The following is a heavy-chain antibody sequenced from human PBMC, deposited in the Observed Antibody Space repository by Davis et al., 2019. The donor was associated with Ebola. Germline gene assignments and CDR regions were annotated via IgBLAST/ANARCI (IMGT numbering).Heavy chain of an antibody. V-gene: IGHV4-59*11. D-gene: IGHD3-16*01. Sequence: PSETLSLTCTVSDGSISSHYWNWVRQPPGKGLEWIGIIYDSGRTNYNPSLKSRVTISADTSKNQFSLKLTSVTAADTAVYYCAERGGSVWGQGTLVTVSS. CDR1: DGSISSHY. J-gene: IGHJ4*02. CDR3: AERGGSV. CDR2: IYDSGRT.